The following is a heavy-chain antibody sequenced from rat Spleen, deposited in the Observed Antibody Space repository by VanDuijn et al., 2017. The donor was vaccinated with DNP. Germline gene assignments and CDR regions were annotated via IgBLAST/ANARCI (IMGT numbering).Heavy chain of an antibody. CDR2: IGSDGYAP. CDR3: VRWNSGHFDY. J-gene: IGHJ2*01. Sequence: EVQLVESGGDLVQPGGSLKLSCVASGFTFDNYWMTWVRQAPTKGLEWVAYIGSDGYAPYYGDSVKGRFTISRDNAKSTLYLQMNSLRSEDMATYYCVRWNSGHFDYWGQGVMVTVSS. D-gene: IGHD4-3*01. CDR1: GFTFDNYW. V-gene: IGHV5-22*01.